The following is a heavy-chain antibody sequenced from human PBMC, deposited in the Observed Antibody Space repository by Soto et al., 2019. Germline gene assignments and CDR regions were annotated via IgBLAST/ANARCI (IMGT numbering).Heavy chain of an antibody. CDR1: GFTFNIFG. CDR3: AKGERGDRVGELWPPDDGIEI. V-gene: IGHV3-23*01. Sequence: VQLLESGGGLVQPGGSLRLSCEASGFTFNIFGLNWVRQAPGKGLEWVSAISGSGASTYYADSVKGSFSISRDNSKNTLFLHRTSLRTVDMAIYYCAKGERGDRVGELWPPDDGIEIWGQGTMVTVSS. D-gene: IGHD3-10*01. J-gene: IGHJ3*02. CDR2: ISGSGAST.